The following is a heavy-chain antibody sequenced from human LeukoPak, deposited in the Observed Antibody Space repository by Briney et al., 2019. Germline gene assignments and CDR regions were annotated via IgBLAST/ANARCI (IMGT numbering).Heavy chain of an antibody. V-gene: IGHV3-23*01. CDR2: LSWTRHDT. CDR1: GFTISNNG. CDR3: ASRDPCSGDICYGLAY. J-gene: IGHJ4*02. Sequence: GGSLRLSCAASGFTISNNGMPWVRQAPGKGLEWVSGLSWTRHDTYYADSVKGRFTISRDNFKNTLYLQMNSLRGDDTATYYCASRDPCSGDICYGLAYWGQGTLVTVST. D-gene: IGHD2-15*01.